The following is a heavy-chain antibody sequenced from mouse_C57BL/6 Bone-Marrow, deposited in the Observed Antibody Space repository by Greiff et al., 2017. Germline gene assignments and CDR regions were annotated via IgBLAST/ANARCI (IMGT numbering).Heavy chain of an antibody. CDR1: GYTFTDYN. CDR3: ARGYSNPFAMDY. V-gene: IGHV1-18*01. J-gene: IGHJ4*01. D-gene: IGHD2-5*01. CDR2: INPNNGGT. Sequence: VQLQQSGPELVKPGASVKIPCKASGYTFTDYNMDWVKQSPGKSLEWIGDINPNNGGTIYTQKFKGKATLTVDKSSSTAYMELRSLTSEDTAVYYCARGYSNPFAMDYWGQGTSVTVSS.